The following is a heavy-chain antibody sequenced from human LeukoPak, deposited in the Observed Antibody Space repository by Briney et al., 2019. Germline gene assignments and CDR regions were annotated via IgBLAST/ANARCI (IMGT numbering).Heavy chain of an antibody. D-gene: IGHD5-24*01. CDR2: NIPIFGTA. CDR1: GGTFSSYA. Sequence: SVTVSCKASGGTFSSYAISWVRQAPGQGLEWMGGNIPIFGTANYAQKFQGRVTITADESTSTAYMELSSLRSEDTAVYYCARGETRDSSVFDYWGQGTLVTVSS. CDR3: ARGETRDSSVFDY. J-gene: IGHJ4*02. V-gene: IGHV1-69*13.